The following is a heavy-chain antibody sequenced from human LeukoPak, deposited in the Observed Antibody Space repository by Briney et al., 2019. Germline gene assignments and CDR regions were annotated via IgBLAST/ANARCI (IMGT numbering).Heavy chain of an antibody. J-gene: IGHJ4*02. CDR3: ARQPSKYSSSDY. V-gene: IGHV5-51*01. Sequence: GESLKIFCRGSGYSFTNYWIGRVRQMPGKGLEWMGIIYPGDSDTRYSPSFQGQVTISADKSISTAYLQWSSLKASDTAMYYCARQPSKYSSSDYWGQGTLVTVSS. CDR1: GYSFTNYW. D-gene: IGHD6-13*01. CDR2: IYPGDSDT.